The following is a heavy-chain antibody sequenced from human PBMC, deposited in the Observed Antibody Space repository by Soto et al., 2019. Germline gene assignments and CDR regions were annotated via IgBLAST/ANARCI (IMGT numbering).Heavy chain of an antibody. V-gene: IGHV2-5*02. J-gene: IGHJ4*02. CDR2: IYRDDDK. CDR1: GFSVRRSGEA. Sequence: QITLKESGPTLVKPTQTLTLTCTFSGFSVRRSGEAVGWIRQPPGKALEWLALIYRDDDKRYSPSLRSRLTIARGTSDNQVALTMINMAPFDTATSYCAPGDTLTNQGCDSWGQGTMVTVSS. D-gene: IGHD3-9*01. CDR3: APGDTLTNQGCDS.